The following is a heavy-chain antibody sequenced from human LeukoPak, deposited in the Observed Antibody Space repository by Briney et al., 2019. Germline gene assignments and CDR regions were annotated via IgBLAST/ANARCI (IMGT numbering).Heavy chain of an antibody. CDR1: GGSISLYY. V-gene: IGHV4-59*01. CDR3: VAALVVAGQTN. D-gene: IGHD6-19*01. CDR2: IDHGGST. J-gene: IGHJ4*02. Sequence: SETLSLTCTVSGGSISLYYWTWIRQAPGKVLEWIGYIDHGGSTNSNPSLKSRVTMSIDTSKNQFSLKLSSVTAADTAVYYYVAALVVAGQTNWGQGTLVTVSS.